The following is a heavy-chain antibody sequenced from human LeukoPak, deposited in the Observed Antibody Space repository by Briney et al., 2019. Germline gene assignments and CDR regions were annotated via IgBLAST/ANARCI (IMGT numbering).Heavy chain of an antibody. J-gene: IGHJ4*02. CDR1: GGSISSYY. Sequence: MPSETLSLTCTVSGGSISSYYWSWIRQPPGKGLEWIGYIYYSGSTNYNPSLKSRVTISVDTSKNQFSLKLSSVTAADTAVYYCARDLDNRSFDYWGQGTLVTVSS. CDR2: IYYSGST. V-gene: IGHV4-59*01. CDR3: ARDLDNRSFDY. D-gene: IGHD2-2*03.